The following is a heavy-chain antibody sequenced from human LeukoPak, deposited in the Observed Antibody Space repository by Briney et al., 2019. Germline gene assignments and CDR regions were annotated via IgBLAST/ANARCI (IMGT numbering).Heavy chain of an antibody. D-gene: IGHD6-13*01. CDR3: AKGEQQLVPFDY. CDR2: ISGSGGST. Sequence: GGSLRLSCAASGFTFSSYAMTWVRQAPGKGLEWVSSISGSGGSTYYADSVKGRFTISRDNSKNTLYLQMNSLRAEDTAVYYCAKGEQQLVPFDYWGQGTLVTVSS. J-gene: IGHJ4*02. V-gene: IGHV3-23*01. CDR1: GFTFSSYA.